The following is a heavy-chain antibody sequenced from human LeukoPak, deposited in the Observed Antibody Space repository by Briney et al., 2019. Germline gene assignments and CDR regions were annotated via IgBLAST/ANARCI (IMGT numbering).Heavy chain of an antibody. CDR2: LSGSGITT. Sequence: PGGSLRLSCAASGFTFSNSAMSWVRQAPGKGLEWVSTLSGSGITTYYADSVKGRFTISRDNSKNTLYLQMNSLRDEDTAVYYCAKGIYSSGWSYFDYWGHGTLVTVSS. V-gene: IGHV3-23*01. CDR1: GFTFSNSA. D-gene: IGHD6-19*01. CDR3: AKGIYSSGWSYFDY. J-gene: IGHJ4*01.